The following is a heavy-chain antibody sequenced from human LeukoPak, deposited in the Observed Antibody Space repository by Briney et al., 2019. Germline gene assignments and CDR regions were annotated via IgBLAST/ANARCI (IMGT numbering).Heavy chain of an antibody. CDR1: GFTVSNNY. V-gene: IGHV3-66*01. Sequence: GGSLRLSCAASGFTVSNNYMSWVRQAPGKGLEWVSVIYSGGNTYYADSVKGRFTISRDNSKNTLYLQMNSLRAEDTAVYYCARDSSYSSGWYDYFDYWGQGTLVTVSS. D-gene: IGHD6-19*01. J-gene: IGHJ4*02. CDR3: ARDSSYSSGWYDYFDY. CDR2: IYSGGNT.